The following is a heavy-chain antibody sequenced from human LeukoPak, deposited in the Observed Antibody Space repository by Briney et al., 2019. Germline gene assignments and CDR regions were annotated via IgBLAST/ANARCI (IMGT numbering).Heavy chain of an antibody. Sequence: GGSLRLSCAASGFTFNNYAMAWVRQAPGKGLEWVSSISGSADNTNYADSVKGRFAVSRDNSKKTLYLQMNSLRAEDTAIYYCAKNLPRGASDYWGQGTLVTVSS. CDR2: ISGSADNT. CDR3: AKNLPRGASDY. D-gene: IGHD1-26*01. CDR1: GFTFNNYA. J-gene: IGHJ4*02. V-gene: IGHV3-23*01.